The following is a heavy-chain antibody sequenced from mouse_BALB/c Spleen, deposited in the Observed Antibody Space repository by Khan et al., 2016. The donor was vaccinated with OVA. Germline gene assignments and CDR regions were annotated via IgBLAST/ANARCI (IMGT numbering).Heavy chain of an antibody. D-gene: IGHD1-2*01. CDR3: AVGKIHYYGSYAMDY. CDR2: IDPANGNS. V-gene: IGHV14-3*02. J-gene: IGHJ4*01. CDR1: GFNFKDTY. Sequence: VRLQQSGAELVKPGASVKLSCTASGFNFKDTYMHWVKQRPEQGLEWIGGIDPANGNSKYDPKFQGKATITADTSSNTAYLHLSSLTSEDTDVXCCAVGKIHYYGSYAMDYWGQGTTVTVSS.